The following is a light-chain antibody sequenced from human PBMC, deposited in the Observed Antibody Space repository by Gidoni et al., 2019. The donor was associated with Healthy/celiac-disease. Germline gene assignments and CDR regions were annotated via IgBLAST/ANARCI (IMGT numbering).Light chain of an antibody. J-gene: IGLJ3*02. CDR2: DVS. V-gene: IGLV2-11*01. CDR1: SSDVGGYNY. CDR3: CSYAGSSDWV. Sequence: PPTPPRAVSASPGQTITISCTGTSSDVGGYNYVSWYQQHPGKAPKLMIYDVSKRPSGVPDRFSGSKSGNTASLTISGLQAEDEADYYCCSYAGSSDWVFGGGTKLTVL.